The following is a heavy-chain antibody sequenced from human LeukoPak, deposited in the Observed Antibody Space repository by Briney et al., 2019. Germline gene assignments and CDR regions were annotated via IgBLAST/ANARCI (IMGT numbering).Heavy chain of an antibody. Sequence: GGSLRLSCAASGFTFSSYNMNWVRQAPGKGLEWVSSISSSSSYIYYADSVKGRFTISRDNAKNSLYLQMNSLRAEDTAIYYCAKVRYGVVVITPNYFDYWGQGTLVTVSS. V-gene: IGHV3-21*04. J-gene: IGHJ4*02. CDR3: AKVRYGVVVITPNYFDY. CDR2: ISSSSSYI. D-gene: IGHD3-22*01. CDR1: GFTFSSYN.